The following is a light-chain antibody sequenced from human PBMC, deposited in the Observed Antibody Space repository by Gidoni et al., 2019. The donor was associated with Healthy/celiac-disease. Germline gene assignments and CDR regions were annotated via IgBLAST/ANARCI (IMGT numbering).Light chain of an antibody. CDR2: GAS. Sequence: EIVLTQSPGTLSLSPGERATLSCRASQSVSSSYLDWYQQKPGQAPRLLIYGASSRATGIPDRFSVSGSGTDFTLTISRLELEDFAVYYCQQYGSSPWTFGQGTKVEIK. V-gene: IGKV3-20*01. CDR1: QSVSSSY. J-gene: IGKJ1*01. CDR3: QQYGSSPWT.